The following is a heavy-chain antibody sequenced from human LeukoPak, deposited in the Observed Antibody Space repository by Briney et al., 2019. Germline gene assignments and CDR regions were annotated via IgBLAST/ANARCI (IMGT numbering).Heavy chain of an antibody. D-gene: IGHD3-9*01. CDR2: ISYDGSNK. Sequence: GRSLRLSCAASGFTFSSYGMHWVRQAPGKGLEWVAVISYDGSNKYYADSVKGRFTISRDNSKNTLYLQMNSLRAEDTAVYYCAKGPTPPYYDILTGYLDYRGQGTLVTVSS. J-gene: IGHJ4*02. CDR3: AKGPTPPYYDILTGYLDY. V-gene: IGHV3-30*18. CDR1: GFTFSSYG.